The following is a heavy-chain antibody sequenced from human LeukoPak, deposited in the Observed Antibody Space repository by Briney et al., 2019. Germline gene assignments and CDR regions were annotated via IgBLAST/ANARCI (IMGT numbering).Heavy chain of an antibody. CDR2: ISSSSYI. Sequence: GGSLRLSCAASGFTFSSYNMNWVRQAPGKGLEWVSSISSSSYIYYADSVKGRFTISRDNAKNSLYLQMNSLRAEDTALYYCAESSGIVVVPAAPGGAFDIWGQGTMVTVSS. D-gene: IGHD2-2*01. J-gene: IGHJ3*02. CDR3: AESSGIVVVPAAPGGAFDI. V-gene: IGHV3-21*04. CDR1: GFTFSSYN.